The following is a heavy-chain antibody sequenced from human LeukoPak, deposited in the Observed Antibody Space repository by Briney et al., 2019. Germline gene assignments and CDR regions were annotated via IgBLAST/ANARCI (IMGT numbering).Heavy chain of an antibody. D-gene: IGHD2-15*01. CDR2: IYYSGST. CDR1: SGSLSSGDYY. J-gene: IGHJ3*02. Sequence: SETLSLTCTVSSGSLSSGDYYWSWTRQPPGKGLEWIGYIYYSGSTYYNPSLRSRVTISVDTSKNQFSLKLSSVTAADTAVYYCARIYCSDGSCYGSGAFDIWGRGTMVTVSS. V-gene: IGHV4-30-4*01. CDR3: ARIYCSDGSCYGSGAFDI.